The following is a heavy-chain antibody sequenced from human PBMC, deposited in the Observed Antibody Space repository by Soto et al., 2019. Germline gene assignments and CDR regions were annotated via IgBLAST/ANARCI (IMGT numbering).Heavy chain of an antibody. V-gene: IGHV3-30-3*01. CDR1: GFTFSSYA. D-gene: IGHD3-22*01. CDR2: ISYDGSNK. Sequence: GGSLRLSCAASGFTFSSYAMHWVRQAPGKGLEWVAVISYDGSNKYYADSVKGRFTISRDNSKNTLYLQMNSLRAEDTAVYYCARGKYYYDSSGYWTVDYWGQGTLVTVSS. J-gene: IGHJ4*02. CDR3: ARGKYYYDSSGYWTVDY.